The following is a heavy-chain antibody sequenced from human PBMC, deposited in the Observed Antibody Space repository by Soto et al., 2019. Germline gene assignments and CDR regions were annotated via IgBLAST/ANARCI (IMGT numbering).Heavy chain of an antibody. Sequence: SVKVSCKASGGTFSSYAISWVRQAPGQGLEWMGGIIPIFGTANYAQKFQGRVTITADKSTSTAYMELSSLRSEDTAVYYCARVIVVVPAAIVDYYYYGMDVWGQGTTVTVSS. J-gene: IGHJ6*02. D-gene: IGHD2-2*01. V-gene: IGHV1-69*06. CDR1: GGTFSSYA. CDR2: IIPIFGTA. CDR3: ARVIVVVPAAIVDYYYYGMDV.